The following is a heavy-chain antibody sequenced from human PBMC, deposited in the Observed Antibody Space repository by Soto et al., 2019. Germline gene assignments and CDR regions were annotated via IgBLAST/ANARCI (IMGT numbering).Heavy chain of an antibody. Sequence: QVQLVESGGGLVKPGGCLRLSCAASGFTFSDYYMSWIRQAPGMGLEWVSYISSSGSDTNYADSVKGRFTVSRDNAKNSLYLQMNSLRAEDTAVYYCARSLRGYSGYSGYWGQGTLVTVSS. CDR1: GFTFSDYY. V-gene: IGHV3-11*05. D-gene: IGHD5-12*01. CDR3: ARSLRGYSGYSGY. J-gene: IGHJ4*02. CDR2: ISSSGSDT.